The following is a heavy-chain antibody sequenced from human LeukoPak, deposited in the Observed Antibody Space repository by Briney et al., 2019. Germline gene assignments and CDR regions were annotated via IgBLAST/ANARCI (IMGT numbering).Heavy chain of an antibody. CDR2: IHHSGST. CDR1: GRSISSGYW. V-gene: IGHV4-4*02. Sequence: SGTLSLTCVVSGRSISSGYWWSWVRQPPGKGLEWIGEIHHSGSTNYNPSLKSRVTISVDTSKNQFSLKLSSVTAADTAVYYCARTHDYAYMDVWGKGTTVTVSS. J-gene: IGHJ6*03. CDR3: ARTHDYAYMDV.